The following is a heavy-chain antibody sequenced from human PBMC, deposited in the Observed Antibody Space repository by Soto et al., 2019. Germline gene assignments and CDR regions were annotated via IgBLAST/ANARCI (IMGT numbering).Heavy chain of an antibody. CDR1: YH. D-gene: IGHD3-16*02. J-gene: IGHJ3*02. CDR2: IYYSGST. V-gene: IGHV4-39*01. Sequence: YHVCCLLLEQGKALEWIGSIYYSGSTYHNPSLTSRVTISVDTSKNQFSLKLSSVTAADTAVYYCARPNYDYVWGSYRLDAFDIWGQGTMVT. CDR3: ARPNYDYVWGSYRLDAFDI.